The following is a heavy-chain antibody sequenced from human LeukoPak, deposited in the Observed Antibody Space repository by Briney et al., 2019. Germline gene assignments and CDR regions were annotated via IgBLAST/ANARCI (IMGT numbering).Heavy chain of an antibody. CDR2: IYYSGST. D-gene: IGHD3-10*01. CDR1: GDSINGFY. J-gene: IGHJ6*03. V-gene: IGHV4-59*01. Sequence: SETLSLTCTVSGDSINGFYWSWIRQPPGKGLEWIGYIYYSGSTNYNPSLKSRVTISVDTSKNQFSLKLSSVTAADTAVYYCARLAKVRGSGSYYTPSYYYYYMDVWGKGTTVTISS. CDR3: ARLAKVRGSGSYYTPSYYYYYMDV.